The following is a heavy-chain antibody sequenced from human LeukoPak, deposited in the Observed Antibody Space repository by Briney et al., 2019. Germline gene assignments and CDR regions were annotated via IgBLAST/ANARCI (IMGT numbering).Heavy chain of an antibody. D-gene: IGHD6-13*01. CDR3: ARDLGSSSWYSGY. CDR1: GFTFSSYE. J-gene: IGHJ4*02. CDR2: ISSSGSTI. V-gene: IGHV3-48*03. Sequence: GGSLRLSXAASGFTFSSYEMNWVRQAPGKGLEWVSYISSSGSTIYYADSVKGRFTISRDNAKNSLYLQMNSLRAEDTAVYYCARDLGSSSWYSGYWGQGALVTVSS.